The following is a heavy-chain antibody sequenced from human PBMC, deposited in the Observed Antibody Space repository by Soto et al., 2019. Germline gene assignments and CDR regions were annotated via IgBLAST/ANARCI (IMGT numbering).Heavy chain of an antibody. J-gene: IGHJ4*02. CDR1: SFTSSNFW. CDR2: IKQDGSDK. CDR3: TTNTVTKVDDY. D-gene: IGHD4-17*01. Sequence: EVQLVESGGGLVQPGGSLRLSCAASSFTSSNFWMSWVRQAPGKGLEWVASIKQDGSDKYYVDSVKGRFIISRDNAKNSLSLQMNSLRAEDTAVYFCTTNTVTKVDDYWGQGTLVTVSS. V-gene: IGHV3-7*03.